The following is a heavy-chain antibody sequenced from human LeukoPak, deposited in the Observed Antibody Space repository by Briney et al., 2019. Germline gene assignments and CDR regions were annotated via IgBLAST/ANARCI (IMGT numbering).Heavy chain of an antibody. D-gene: IGHD2-2*01. J-gene: IGHJ4*02. Sequence: PSETLSLTCTVSGGSISSYYWSWIRQPAGKGLEWIGRIYISGSTNYNPSLKSRVTISVDKSKNQFSLKLRPVTAADTAVYYCARDSAPCSSTSCYAGFLGYWGQGTLVTVSS. CDR2: IYISGST. CDR3: ARDSAPCSSTSCYAGFLGY. V-gene: IGHV4-4*07. CDR1: GGSISSYY.